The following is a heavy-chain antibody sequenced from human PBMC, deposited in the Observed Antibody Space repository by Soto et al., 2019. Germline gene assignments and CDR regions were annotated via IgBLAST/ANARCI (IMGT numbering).Heavy chain of an antibody. CDR2: IYYSGST. CDR1: GGSISSYY. CDR3: ARHGYYYDSTGYYRALDY. Sequence: PSETLSLTCTVSGGSISSYYWSWIRQPPGKGLEWIGYIYYSGSTNYNPSLKSRVTISVDTSKNQFSLKLSSVTAADTAVYYCARHGYYYDSTGYYRALDYWGQGTLVTVSS. V-gene: IGHV4-59*01. J-gene: IGHJ4*02. D-gene: IGHD3-22*01.